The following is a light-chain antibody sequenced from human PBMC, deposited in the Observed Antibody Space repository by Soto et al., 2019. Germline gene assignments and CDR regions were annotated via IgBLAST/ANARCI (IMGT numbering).Light chain of an antibody. CDR1: QSVSSNN. Sequence: EIVLTQSPGTLSLSPGERATLSCRASQSVSSNNLAWYQQKPGQAPRLLIFGASTRATGIPDRFSGSGSGTDFTLTISRLAPEDFAVYCCQQYGASPPTFGPGTNVDLK. V-gene: IGKV3-20*01. CDR2: GAS. CDR3: QQYGASPPT. J-gene: IGKJ3*01.